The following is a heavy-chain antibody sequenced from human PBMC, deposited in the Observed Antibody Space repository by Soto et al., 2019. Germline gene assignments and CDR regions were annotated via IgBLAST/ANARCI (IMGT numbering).Heavy chain of an antibody. CDR2: IKRDSTEK. D-gene: IGHD6-6*01. Sequence: GGSLRLSCAASGLTFGSYWMSWVRQVPGKGLEWLGTIKRDSTEKKYVASVKGRFTMSRDNAQNSLYLQMDSLRAEDTAVYYCERNSSSDSHDYWGQGTLVTVSS. CDR3: ERNSSSDSHDY. J-gene: IGHJ4*02. CDR1: GLTFGSYW. V-gene: IGHV3-7*01.